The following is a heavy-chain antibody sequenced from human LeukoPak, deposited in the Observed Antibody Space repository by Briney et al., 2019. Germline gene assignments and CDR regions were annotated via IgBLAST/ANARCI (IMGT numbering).Heavy chain of an antibody. CDR2: ISGSGGST. Sequence: GGSLRLSCAASGITLSRYAMSWVRQAPGKGLEWVSAISGSGGSTYYADSVKDRFTISRDKSKNTLYLQMNSLRAEDTAVYYCAKDMGRYCSSTSCYSFDYWGQGTLVTVSS. CDR1: GITLSRYA. D-gene: IGHD2-2*02. J-gene: IGHJ4*02. V-gene: IGHV3-23*01. CDR3: AKDMGRYCSSTSCYSFDY.